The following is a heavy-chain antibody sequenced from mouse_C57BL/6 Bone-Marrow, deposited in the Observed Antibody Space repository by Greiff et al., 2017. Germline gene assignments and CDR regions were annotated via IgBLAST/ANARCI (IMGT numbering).Heavy chain of an antibody. Sequence: EVKLVESGGDLVKPGGSLKLSCAASGFTFSSYGMSWVRQTPDKRLEWVATISSGGSYTYYPDSVKGRFTISRDNAKNTLYLQMSSLKSEDTAMYYCARLPYYYGSSYGWFAYWGQGTLVTVSA. V-gene: IGHV5-6*01. J-gene: IGHJ3*01. CDR2: ISSGGSYT. CDR1: GFTFSSYG. D-gene: IGHD1-1*01. CDR3: ARLPYYYGSSYGWFAY.